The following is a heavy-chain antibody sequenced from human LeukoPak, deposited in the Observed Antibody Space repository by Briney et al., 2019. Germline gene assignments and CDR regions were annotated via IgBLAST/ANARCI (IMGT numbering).Heavy chain of an antibody. V-gene: IGHV3-23*01. CDR1: GFTFSSYA. J-gene: IGHJ4*02. CDR2: ISGSGHTT. D-gene: IGHD2/OR15-2a*01. Sequence: GGSLRPSCAASGFTFSSYAMVWARQAPGKGLEWVSAISGSGHTTFYGDSVKGRFTISRDNSKNTLYLQMDSLRAEDTALYYCVKRDSNTYPYYFDYWGQGTLVTVSS. CDR3: VKRDSNTYPYYFDY.